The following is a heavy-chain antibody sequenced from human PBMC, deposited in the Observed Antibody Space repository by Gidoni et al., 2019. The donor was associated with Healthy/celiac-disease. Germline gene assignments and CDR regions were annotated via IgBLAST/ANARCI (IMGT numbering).Heavy chain of an antibody. CDR3: ARHSWGGNFLSYFDY. D-gene: IGHD3-3*01. CDR2: IYYSGST. J-gene: IGHJ4*02. CDR1: GGSISRSSYY. Sequence: QLQLQDSGLGLVKPSETLSLTCTVSGGSISRSSYYWGWIRQPPGKGLEWIGSIYYSGSTYYNPSLKSRVTISVDTSKNQFSLKLSSVTAADTAVYYCARHSWGGNFLSYFDYWGQGTLVTVSS. V-gene: IGHV4-39*01.